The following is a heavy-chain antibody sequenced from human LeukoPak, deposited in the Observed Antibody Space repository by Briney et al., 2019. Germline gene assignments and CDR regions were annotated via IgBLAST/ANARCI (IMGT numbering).Heavy chain of an antibody. J-gene: IGHJ6*03. D-gene: IGHD3-16*01. CDR2: TIMTGSTI. CDR3: ARMRRDLAKGDYFYYYYMDV. V-gene: IGHV3-48*03. CDR1: GFTFISYE. Sequence: QPGGSLRLSCAASGFTFISYEMNWVRQAPGKGLEWVSYTIMTGSTIYYADSVKGRFTISRDNANNSLDLQMNSLRAEDTAVYYCARMRRDLAKGDYFYYYYMDVWGKGTTVIVSS.